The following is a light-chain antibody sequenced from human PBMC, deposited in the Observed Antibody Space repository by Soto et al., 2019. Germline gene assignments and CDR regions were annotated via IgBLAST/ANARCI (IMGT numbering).Light chain of an antibody. V-gene: IGKV1-5*01. CDR1: QSIGGW. CDR2: GAS. J-gene: IGKJ2*02. Sequence: DIQMTQSPSTLSASVGDIVTITCRASQSIGGWLAWYQHKPGKAPQLLLFGASSLASGVPSRLSGSGSETESTLTISSLQPDDSAPYDCQHSNTNVCTFGQGTWLEI. CDR3: QHSNTNVCT.